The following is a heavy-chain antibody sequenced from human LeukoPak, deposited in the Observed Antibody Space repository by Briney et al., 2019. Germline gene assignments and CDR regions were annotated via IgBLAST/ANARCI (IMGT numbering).Heavy chain of an antibody. Sequence: GGSLRLSCAASGFTFSNYWMHWVRQAPGKGLVWVSRINEGGSVTDYADSVKGRFTISRDNAKNTLYLGMNSLRAEDTAVYYCSRDLRGRDDYWGQGTLVSVSS. CDR1: GFTFSNYW. CDR3: SRDLRGRDDY. CDR2: INEGGSVT. D-gene: IGHD5-24*01. J-gene: IGHJ4*02. V-gene: IGHV3-74*01.